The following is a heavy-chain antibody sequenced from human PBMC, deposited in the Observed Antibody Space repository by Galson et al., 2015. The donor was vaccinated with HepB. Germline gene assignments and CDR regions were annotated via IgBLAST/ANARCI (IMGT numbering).Heavy chain of an antibody. CDR3: ANWFWSGYYKSPYYYGMDV. CDR1: GGSFSGYY. J-gene: IGHJ6*02. V-gene: IGHV4-34*01. CDR2: INHSGST. Sequence: ETLSLTCAVYGGSFSGYYWSWIRQPPGKGLEWIGEINHSGSTNYNPSLKSRVTISVDTSKNQFSLKLSSVTAADTAVYYCANWFWSGYYKSPYYYGMDVWGQGTTVTASS. D-gene: IGHD3-3*01.